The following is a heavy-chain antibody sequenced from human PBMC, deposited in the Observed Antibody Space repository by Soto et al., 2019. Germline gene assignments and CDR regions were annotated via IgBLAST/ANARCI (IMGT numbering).Heavy chain of an antibody. J-gene: IGHJ6*02. CDR2: IFSNDEK. CDR3: ARYCDSSGYYYYYYGMDV. Sequence: QVTLKESGPVLVKPTETLTLTCTVSGFSLSNARMGVSWIRQPPGKALEWLAHIFSNDEKSYSTSLKSRLTISKDTSKSQVVLTMTNMDPVDTATYYCARYCDSSGYYYYYYGMDVWGQGTTVTVSS. D-gene: IGHD3-22*01. V-gene: IGHV2-26*01. CDR1: GFSLSNARMG.